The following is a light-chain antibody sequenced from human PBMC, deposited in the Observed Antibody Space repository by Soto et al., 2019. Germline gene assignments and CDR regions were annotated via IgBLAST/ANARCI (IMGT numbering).Light chain of an antibody. J-gene: IGKJ1*01. V-gene: IGKV1-5*03. CDR2: KAS. Sequence: DIQITQSPSTLSGPVGARATITCRATPTISSWLAWYQQKPGKAPKLLLYKASTLKSGVPSRFSGSGAGTEFTLTISTLQPDDFAPYSGQHYNSYSEAFGQGTKVELK. CDR3: QHYNSYSEA. CDR1: PTISSW.